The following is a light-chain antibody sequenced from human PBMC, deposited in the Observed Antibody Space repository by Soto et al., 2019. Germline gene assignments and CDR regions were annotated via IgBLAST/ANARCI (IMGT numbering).Light chain of an antibody. V-gene: IGLV1-51*01. J-gene: IGLJ1*01. Sequence: QSVLTEPPSVSAAPGQKVTISCSGSSSNIGGNSVSWYQQLPGTAPKLLIYDDDKRPSGIPDRFSGSKSGTSATLGITGFXTGDEADYYCGSWDSSLSAYVFATGTQLTVL. CDR2: DDD. CDR3: GSWDSSLSAYV. CDR1: SSNIGGNS.